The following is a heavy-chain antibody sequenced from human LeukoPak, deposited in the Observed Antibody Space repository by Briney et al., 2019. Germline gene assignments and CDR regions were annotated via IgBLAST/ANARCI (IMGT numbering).Heavy chain of an antibody. J-gene: IGHJ3*02. V-gene: IGHV3-43*02. CDR3: AKNRARYNWNDDDAFDI. Sequence: GGSLRLSCAASGFTFDDYAMHWVRQAPGKGLEWVSLISGDGGSTYYADSVKGRFTVSRDNSKNSLYLQMNSLRTEDTALYYCAKNRARYNWNDDDAFDIWGQGTMVTVSS. CDR2: ISGDGGST. D-gene: IGHD1-1*01. CDR1: GFTFDDYA.